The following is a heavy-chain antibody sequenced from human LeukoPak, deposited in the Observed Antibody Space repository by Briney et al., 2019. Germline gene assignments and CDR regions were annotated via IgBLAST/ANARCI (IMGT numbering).Heavy chain of an antibody. Sequence: SVKVSCKASGGTFSSYAISWVRQAPGQGLEWMGGIIPIFGTANYAQKFQGRVTITADESTGTAYMELSSLRSEDTAVYYCATAYCGGDCYSFFDYWGQGTLVTVSS. CDR2: IIPIFGTA. CDR1: GGTFSSYA. CDR3: ATAYCGGDCYSFFDY. V-gene: IGHV1-69*13. D-gene: IGHD2-21*02. J-gene: IGHJ4*02.